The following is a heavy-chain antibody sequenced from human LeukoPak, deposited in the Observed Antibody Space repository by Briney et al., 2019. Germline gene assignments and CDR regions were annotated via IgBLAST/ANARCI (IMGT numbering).Heavy chain of an antibody. CDR1: GFTFSSYA. Sequence: GGSLRLSCAASGFTFSSYAMSWVRQAPGKGLEWVSGIKGSGDSTYYADSVKGRFTISRDNSKNTLYLQMNSLRAEDAALYYCARSPNFYGSGSYATDWGQGPPVTVSS. J-gene: IGHJ4*02. CDR2: IKGSGDST. CDR3: ARSPNFYGSGSYATD. V-gene: IGHV3-23*01. D-gene: IGHD3-10*01.